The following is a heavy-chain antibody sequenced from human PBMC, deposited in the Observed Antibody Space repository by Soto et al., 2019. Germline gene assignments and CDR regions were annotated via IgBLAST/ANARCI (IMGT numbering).Heavy chain of an antibody. CDR2: IKGEADGGTT. J-gene: IGHJ4*02. CDR3: TTGLSNGYYNFDY. CDR1: GFTFSNAW. Sequence: GGSLRLSCAASGFTFSNAWMSWVRQAPGKGLELVGRIKGEADGGTTDYAAPVKGRITISRDHSKDTLYLQMNSLKTEDTAVYYCTTGLSNGYYNFDYWGQGTPVTVSS. D-gene: IGHD3-22*01. V-gene: IGHV3-15*01.